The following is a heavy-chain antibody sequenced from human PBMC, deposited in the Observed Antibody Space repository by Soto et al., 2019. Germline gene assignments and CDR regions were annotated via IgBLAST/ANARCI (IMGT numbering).Heavy chain of an antibody. CDR1: GYTFTGYY. Sequence: GASVKVSCKASGYTFTGYYMHWVRQAPGQGLEWMGWINPKSGGKNYAQKFQGRVTMTRDTSISTAYMELSRLRSDDTAVYYCASNLGYYYDSSGYYSWYFDYWGQGTLVTVSS. J-gene: IGHJ4*02. CDR3: ASNLGYYYDSSGYYSWYFDY. V-gene: IGHV1-2*02. CDR2: INPKSGGK. D-gene: IGHD3-22*01.